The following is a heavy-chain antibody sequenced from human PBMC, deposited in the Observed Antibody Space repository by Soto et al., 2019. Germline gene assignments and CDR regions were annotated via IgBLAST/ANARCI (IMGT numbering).Heavy chain of an antibody. D-gene: IGHD3-10*01. Sequence: QVQLEESGGGVVQPGRSLRLSCEASGFTFNTYSMHWVRQPPGKGLEWLAAIWYDGTQKYYADSVKGRFIISRDNSKKTLYLEMNSLRAEDTGVYYCAKESLDYYDLGRFYAPAYDYWGQGTPVSVS. V-gene: IGHV3-33*06. J-gene: IGHJ4*02. CDR3: AKESLDYYDLGRFYAPAYDY. CDR1: GFTFNTYS. CDR2: IWYDGTQK.